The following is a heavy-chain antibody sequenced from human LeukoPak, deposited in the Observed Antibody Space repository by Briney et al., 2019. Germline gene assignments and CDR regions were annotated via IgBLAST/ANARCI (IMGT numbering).Heavy chain of an antibody. CDR1: GGSISSYY. CDR2: IYYSGST. J-gene: IGHJ3*02. Sequence: SETLSLTCTVSGGSISSYYWSWIRQPPGKGLEWIGYIYYSGSTNYNPSLKSRVTISVDTSKNQFSLKLSSVTAADTAVYYCARERYFDWLFPGAFDIWGQGTMVTVSS. V-gene: IGHV4-59*01. D-gene: IGHD3-9*01. CDR3: ARERYFDWLFPGAFDI.